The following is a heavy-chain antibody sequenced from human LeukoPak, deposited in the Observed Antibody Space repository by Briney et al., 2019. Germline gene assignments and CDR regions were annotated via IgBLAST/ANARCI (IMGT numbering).Heavy chain of an antibody. V-gene: IGHV4-34*01. Sequence: PSETLSLTCAVYGGSFSGYYRSWIRQPPGKGLEWIGEINHSGSTNYNPSLKSRVTISVDTSKNQFSLKLSSVTAADTAVYYCARLYGDYNLRDYWGQGTLVTVSS. CDR3: ARLYGDYNLRDY. CDR2: INHSGST. CDR1: GGSFSGYY. J-gene: IGHJ4*02. D-gene: IGHD4-17*01.